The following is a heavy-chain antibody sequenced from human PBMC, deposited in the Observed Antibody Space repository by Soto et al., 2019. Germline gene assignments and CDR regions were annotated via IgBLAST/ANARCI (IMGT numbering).Heavy chain of an antibody. CDR3: ARSDRGFLEHEFDY. Sequence: QVQLVQSGAEVKKPGASVKVSCKASGYTFTSYDINWVRQATGQGLEWRGRMNPNSGNTGYAQKFQGRVTMTRNTSISTAYMELSSLRSEDTAVYYCARSDRGFLEHEFDYWGQGTLVTVSS. J-gene: IGHJ4*02. D-gene: IGHD3-3*01. V-gene: IGHV1-8*01. CDR1: GYTFTSYD. CDR2: MNPNSGNT.